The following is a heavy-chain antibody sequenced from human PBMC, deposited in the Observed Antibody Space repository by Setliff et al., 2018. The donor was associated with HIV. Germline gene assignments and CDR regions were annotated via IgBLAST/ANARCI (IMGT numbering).Heavy chain of an antibody. V-gene: IGHV1-3*04. CDR3: ARVKVGASLVFDS. CDR1: GYTFTAYA. J-gene: IGHJ4*02. D-gene: IGHD1-26*01. Sequence: ASVKVSCKAAGYTFTAYAIHWLRQVPGQGLEWMGWISSGNGNTKVSQKFQGRVTITRDTPTSTAYLELSSLRSDDTSIYYCARVKVGASLVFDSWGQGTQVTVS. CDR2: ISSGNGNT.